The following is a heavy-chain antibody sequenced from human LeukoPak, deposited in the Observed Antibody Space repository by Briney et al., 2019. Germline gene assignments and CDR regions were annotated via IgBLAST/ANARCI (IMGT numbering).Heavy chain of an antibody. D-gene: IGHD1-20*01. Sequence: SETLSLTCTVSGGSTSSYYWSWIRQPPGKGLEWIGYIYYSGSTNYNPSLKSRVTISVDTSKNQFSLKLSSVTAADTAVYYCARVITGMRDYWGQGTLVTVSS. J-gene: IGHJ4*02. CDR3: ARVITGMRDY. CDR2: IYYSGST. CDR1: GGSTSSYY. V-gene: IGHV4-59*01.